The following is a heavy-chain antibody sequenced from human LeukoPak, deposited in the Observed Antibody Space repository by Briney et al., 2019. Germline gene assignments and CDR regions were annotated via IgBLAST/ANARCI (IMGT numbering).Heavy chain of an antibody. CDR2: IYYSGNT. V-gene: IGHV4-39*01. Sequence: SETLSLTCTVSGVSISSSNSYWGWIRQPPGKGLEWIGSIYYSGNTYYNASLKSQVSISIDTSKNKFSLRLTSVTAADTAVYYCARQTGSGLFILPGGQGTLVTVSS. J-gene: IGHJ4*02. CDR1: GVSISSSNSY. D-gene: IGHD3/OR15-3a*01. CDR3: ARQTGSGLFILP.